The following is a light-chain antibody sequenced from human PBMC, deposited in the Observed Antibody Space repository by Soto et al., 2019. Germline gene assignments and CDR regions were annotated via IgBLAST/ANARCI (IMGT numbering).Light chain of an antibody. CDR2: AAS. J-gene: IGKJ5*01. CDR1: QSISSY. V-gene: IGKV1-39*01. CDR3: QQSYSTLIP. Sequence: DVEVTQYPSSLSASVGDRVTITCRASQSISSYLNWYQQKPGKAPKLLIYAASSLQSGVPSRFSGSGSGTDFTLTISSLQPEDFATYYCQQSYSTLIPFGQRRR.